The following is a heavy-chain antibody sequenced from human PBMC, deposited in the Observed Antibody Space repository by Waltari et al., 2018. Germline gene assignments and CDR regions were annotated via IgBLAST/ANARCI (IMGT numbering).Heavy chain of an antibody. Sequence: QVQLQESGPGLVKPSQTLSLTCTVSGGSISSGGYYWRWIRQHPGKGLEWIGYIYYSGSTYYNPSLKSRVTISVDTSKNQFSLKLSSVTAADTAVYYCASGIAAAGTRWYFDYWGQGTLVTVSS. J-gene: IGHJ4*02. D-gene: IGHD6-13*01. CDR1: GGSISSGGYY. CDR3: ASGIAAAGTRWYFDY. V-gene: IGHV4-31*03. CDR2: IYYSGST.